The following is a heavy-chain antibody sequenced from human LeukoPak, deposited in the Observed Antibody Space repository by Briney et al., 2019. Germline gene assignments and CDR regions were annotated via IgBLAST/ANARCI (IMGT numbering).Heavy chain of an antibody. Sequence: PSETLSLTCTVSGGSISGYYWSWIRQPPGKGLEWIGDIFSTGSTNYRPSLKSRITRSKDTSRRQFSLQLSSVTAADTAVYYCARNARPEYYYHMDVWGKGTTVIVSS. J-gene: IGHJ6*03. CDR2: IFSTGST. CDR3: ARNARPEYYYHMDV. CDR1: GGSISGYY. V-gene: IGHV4-59*01. D-gene: IGHD6-6*01.